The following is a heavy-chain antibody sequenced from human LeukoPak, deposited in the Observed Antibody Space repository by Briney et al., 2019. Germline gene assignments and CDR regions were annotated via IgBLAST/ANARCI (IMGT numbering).Heavy chain of an antibody. D-gene: IGHD3-22*01. CDR2: LNHSGST. CDR1: GGSFSGYY. Sequence: KPSETLSLTCAVYGGSFSGYYWSWLRQGPGQELEWIGELNHSGSTNYNPSHKSRVTISVDTSRTHHSLKLSSVTAADTAVYYSERVGDTSSYYYFLDFWGQGTLVTVSS. CDR3: ERVGDTSSYYYFLDF. V-gene: IGHV4-34*01. J-gene: IGHJ4*02.